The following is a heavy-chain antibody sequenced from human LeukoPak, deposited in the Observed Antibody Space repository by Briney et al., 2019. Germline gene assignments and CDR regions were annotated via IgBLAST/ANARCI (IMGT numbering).Heavy chain of an antibody. V-gene: IGHV3-33*01. CDR2: IWYDGSNK. Sequence: PGGSLRLSCAASGFTFSSYGMHWVRQAPGKGLEWVAVIWYDGSNKYYADSVKGRFTISRDNSKNTLYLQMNSLRAEDTAVYYCARDLVTYYDFWSGHSGMDVWGQGTTVTVSS. J-gene: IGHJ6*02. CDR3: ARDLVTYYDFWSGHSGMDV. D-gene: IGHD3-3*01. CDR1: GFTFSSYG.